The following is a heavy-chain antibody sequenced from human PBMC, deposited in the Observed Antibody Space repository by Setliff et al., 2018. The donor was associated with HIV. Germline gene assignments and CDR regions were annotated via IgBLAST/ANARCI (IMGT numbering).Heavy chain of an antibody. CDR1: GGSISSSSYY. Sequence: PSETLSLTCTVSGGSISSSSYYWGWIRQPPGKGLEWIGSIYHSGSTYYNPSLKSRVTISVDTSKNQFSLKLSSVTAADTAVYYCARHVDIVVVVAAPSFDYWGQGTLVTVSS. CDR2: IYHSGST. D-gene: IGHD2-15*01. V-gene: IGHV4-39*01. J-gene: IGHJ4*02. CDR3: ARHVDIVVVVAAPSFDY.